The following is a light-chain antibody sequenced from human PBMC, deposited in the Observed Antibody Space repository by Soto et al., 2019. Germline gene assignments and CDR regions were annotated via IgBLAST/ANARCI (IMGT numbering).Light chain of an antibody. CDR2: RVT. V-gene: IGLV2-23*02. J-gene: IGLJ3*02. CDR1: SSNVGRYNF. CDR3: CSPKPGYTWV. Sequence: QSALTQPASVSGSPGQSITISCTGTSSNVGRYNFVSWYQHLPGKAPKLIIYRVTERPSGVSPRFSASKSGNTASLTISGLQAEDEADYYCCSPKPGYTWVFGGGTKLTVL.